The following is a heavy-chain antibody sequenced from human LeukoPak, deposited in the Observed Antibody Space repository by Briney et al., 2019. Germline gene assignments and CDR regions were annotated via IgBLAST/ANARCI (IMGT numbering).Heavy chain of an antibody. CDR3: AKDSRGIVVVPAALDY. V-gene: IGHV3-30*02. J-gene: IGHJ4*02. Sequence: GGSLRLSCAASGFTFSSYGMHWVRQAPGKGLEWVAFIRYDGSNKYYADSVKGRFTISRDNSKNTLYLQMNSLRAEDTAAYYCAKDSRGIVVVPAALDYWGQGTLVTVSS. D-gene: IGHD2-2*01. CDR1: GFTFSSYG. CDR2: IRYDGSNK.